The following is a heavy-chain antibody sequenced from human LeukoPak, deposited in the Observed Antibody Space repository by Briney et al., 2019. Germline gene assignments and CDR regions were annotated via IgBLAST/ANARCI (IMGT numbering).Heavy chain of an antibody. V-gene: IGHV1-8*01. D-gene: IGHD6-19*01. CDR3: AGRYSSGWYPYYYYYYGMDV. J-gene: IGHJ6*02. CDR2: MNPNSGNT. Sequence: GASVTVSCTASGYTFTIYDINWVRQAPGQGREWMGWMNPNSGNTGYAQKFQGRVTMTRNTSRSTAYMELSSLRSEDTAVYYCAGRYSSGWYPYYYYYYGMDVWGQGTTVTVSS. CDR1: GYTFTIYD.